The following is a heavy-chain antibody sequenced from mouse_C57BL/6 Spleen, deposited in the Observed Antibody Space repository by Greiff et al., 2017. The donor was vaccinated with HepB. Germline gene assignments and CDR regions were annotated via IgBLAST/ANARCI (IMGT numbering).Heavy chain of an antibody. D-gene: IGHD1-1*01. CDR2: IDPEDGDT. J-gene: IGHJ2*01. V-gene: IGHV14-1*01. Sequence: EVKLVESGAELVRPGASVKLSCTASGFNIKDYYMHWVKQRPEQGLEWIGRIDPEDGDTEYAPKFQGKATMTADTSSNTAYLQLSSLTSDDTAVYYCTLYGSSLYFDYWGQGTTLTVSS. CDR1: GFNIKDYY. CDR3: TLYGSSLYFDY.